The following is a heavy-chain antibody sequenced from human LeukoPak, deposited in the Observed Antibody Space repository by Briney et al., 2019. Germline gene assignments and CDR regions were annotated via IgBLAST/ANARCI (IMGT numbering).Heavy chain of an antibody. CDR2: IYHSGST. CDR3: ATLGSSGYYYPGIDY. CDR1: GGSISSGGYS. V-gene: IGHV4-30-2*01. D-gene: IGHD3-22*01. J-gene: IGHJ4*02. Sequence: PSETLSLTCAVSGGSISSGGYSWSWIRQPPGKGLEWIGYIYHSGSTYYNPSLKSRVTISVDRSKNQFSLKLSSVTAADTAVYYCATLGSSGYYYPGIDYWGQGTLVTVSS.